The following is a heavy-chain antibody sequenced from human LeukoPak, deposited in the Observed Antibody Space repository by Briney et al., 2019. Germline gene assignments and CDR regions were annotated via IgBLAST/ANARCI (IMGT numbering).Heavy chain of an antibody. J-gene: IGHJ4*02. CDR3: ARHYSSSSSPDY. Sequence: GESLKISCKGSGYIFSTYWIGWVRQMPGKGLEWMGIIYPGDSDTRYSPSFQGQVTISADKSISTAYLQWSSLKASDTAIYYCARHYSSSSSPDYWGQGTLVTVSS. D-gene: IGHD6-6*01. V-gene: IGHV5-51*01. CDR2: IYPGDSDT. CDR1: GYIFSTYW.